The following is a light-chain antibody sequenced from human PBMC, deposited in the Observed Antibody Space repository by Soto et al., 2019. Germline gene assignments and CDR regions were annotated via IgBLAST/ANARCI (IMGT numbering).Light chain of an antibody. J-gene: IGLJ1*01. V-gene: IGLV2-14*01. CDR2: DVT. CDR1: SSDVGGYNY. Sequence: QSALTQPASVSGSPGQSITISCTGTSSDVGGYNYVSWYQQHPGKAPKLMIYDVTNRPSGVSNRFSRSKSGNTSSLTISGLQAEDEADYLCSSYTSSSTYVFGTGTKLTVL. CDR3: SSYTSSSTYV.